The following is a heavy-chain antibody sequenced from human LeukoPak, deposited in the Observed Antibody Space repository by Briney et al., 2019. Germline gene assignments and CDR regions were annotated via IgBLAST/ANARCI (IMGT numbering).Heavy chain of an antibody. J-gene: IGHJ4*02. CDR2: ISYDGSNK. Sequence: GGSLRLSCAASGFTFTTYGIHWVRQAPGKGLEWVAAISYDGSNKYYADSVKGRFIISRDTSKNTLYLQMNSLRAEDTAVYYCASPYYYDSSGYYSPAGYWGQGTLVTVSS. CDR3: ASPYYYDSSGYYSPAGY. V-gene: IGHV3-30*03. CDR1: GFTFTTYG. D-gene: IGHD3-22*01.